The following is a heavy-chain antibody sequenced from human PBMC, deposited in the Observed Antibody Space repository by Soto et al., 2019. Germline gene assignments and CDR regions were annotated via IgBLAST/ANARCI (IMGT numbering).Heavy chain of an antibody. J-gene: IGHJ4*02. Sequence: LVQSGPDVKKPGTSVKVSCKTSGFTFGSSAVQWVRQVRGQRLGRIGWIVVASGYSNVAQKFQDRVSLTRDLSTNTAFMELSSLTSEDSAMYYCAADVIGVAGDFDHWGQGTLVSVSS. D-gene: IGHD6-19*01. CDR1: GFTFGSSA. CDR2: IVVASGYS. CDR3: AADVIGVAGDFDH. V-gene: IGHV1-58*01.